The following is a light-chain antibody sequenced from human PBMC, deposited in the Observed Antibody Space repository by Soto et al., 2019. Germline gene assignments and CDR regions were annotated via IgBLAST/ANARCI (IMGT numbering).Light chain of an antibody. CDR2: DVS. V-gene: IGLV2-14*01. CDR1: SSDVGGYNY. Sequence: QSVLTQPASVSGSPGQSITISCTGTSSDVGGYNYVSWYQQHPGKAPKLMIHDVSNRPSGVSDRFSGSKSGNTASLTISGLQAEDEADYYCSSYTSSSTLGVFGTGTKVTVL. J-gene: IGLJ1*01. CDR3: SSYTSSSTLGV.